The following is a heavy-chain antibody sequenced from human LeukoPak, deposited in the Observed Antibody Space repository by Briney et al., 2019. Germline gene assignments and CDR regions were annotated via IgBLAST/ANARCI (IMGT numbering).Heavy chain of an antibody. V-gene: IGHV1-2*02. CDR1: GYTFTGYY. CDR3: ARDTTRDNWFDP. J-gene: IGHJ5*02. D-gene: IGHD1-26*01. Sequence: ASVKASCKASGYTFTGYYMHWVRQAPGQGLEWMGWINPNSGGTNYAQKFQGRVTMTRDTSISTAYMELSGLRSDDTAVYYCARDTTRDNWFDPWGQGTLVTVSS. CDR2: INPNSGGT.